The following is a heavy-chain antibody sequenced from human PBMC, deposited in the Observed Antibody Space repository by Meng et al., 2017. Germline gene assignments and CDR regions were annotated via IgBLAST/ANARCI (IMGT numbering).Heavy chain of an antibody. Sequence: GGSLRLSCAASGFTFSNAWMSWVRQAPGKGLEWVGRIKSKTDGGTTDYAAPVKGRFTISRDDSKNTLYLQMNSLKTEDTAVYYCTTPMTMVVTPRLQNAFDIWGQGTMVTVSS. V-gene: IGHV3-15*01. J-gene: IGHJ3*02. CDR2: IKSKTDGGTT. CDR1: GFTFSNAW. CDR3: TTPMTMVVTPRLQNAFDI. D-gene: IGHD4-23*01.